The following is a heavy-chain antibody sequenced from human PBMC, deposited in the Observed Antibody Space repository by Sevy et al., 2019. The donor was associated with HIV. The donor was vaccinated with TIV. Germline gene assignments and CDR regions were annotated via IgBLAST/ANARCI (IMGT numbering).Heavy chain of an antibody. V-gene: IGHV3-30*02. Sequence: GGSLRLSCVASGFTFSSYGMHWVRQAPGKGLEWVAFIRYDGSNKYYADSVKGRFTISRDNSKNTLYLQMNSPRAEDTAVYYCAKLSGYGDYEGQNYYYYYYGMDVWGQGTTVTVSS. J-gene: IGHJ6*02. CDR3: AKLSGYGDYEGQNYYYYYYGMDV. CDR2: IRYDGSNK. CDR1: GFTFSSYG. D-gene: IGHD4-17*01.